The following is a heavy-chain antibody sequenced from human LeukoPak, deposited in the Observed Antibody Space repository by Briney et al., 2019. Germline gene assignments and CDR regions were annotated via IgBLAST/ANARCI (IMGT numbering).Heavy chain of an antibody. CDR3: ARVWGFHSSSWYGRYYYYGMDV. CDR2: IYYSGST. V-gene: IGHV4-39*07. J-gene: IGHJ6*02. CDR1: GGSISSSSYY. D-gene: IGHD6-13*01. Sequence: PSETLSLTCTVSGGSISSSSYYWGWIRQPPGKGLEWIGSIYYSGSTYYNPSLKSRATISVDTSKNQFSLKLSSVTAADTAVYYCARVWGFHSSSWYGRYYYYGMDVWGQGTTVTVSS.